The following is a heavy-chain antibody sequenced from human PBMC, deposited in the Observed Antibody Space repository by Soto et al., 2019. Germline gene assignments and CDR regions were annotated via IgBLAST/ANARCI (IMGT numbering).Heavy chain of an antibody. V-gene: IGHV3-30-3*01. Sequence: GGSLRLSCAASGFSFGSFAMHWVRQAPGKGLEWVADISYDGTNEYYADSVKGRFTISRDNSKNTLIVQMNSLRVEDTAEYYCAREYSGIIDHWGQGTLVTVSS. J-gene: IGHJ5*02. CDR3: AREYSGIIDH. CDR2: ISYDGTNE. D-gene: IGHD1-26*01. CDR1: GFSFGSFA.